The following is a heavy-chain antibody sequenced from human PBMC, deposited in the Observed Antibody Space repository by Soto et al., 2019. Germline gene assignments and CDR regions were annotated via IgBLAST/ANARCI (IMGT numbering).Heavy chain of an antibody. Sequence: GGFLRLSCAASGFTFSNAWMSWVRQAPGKGLEWVGRIKSKTDGGTTDYVALVKGRLTISRDVSKNTLYLQMNSLKTEYTVVYYCSSGMFRGVIVYYYYGMDVWGHGTTVTVS. CDR3: SSGMFRGVIVYYYYGMDV. V-gene: IGHV3-15*01. J-gene: IGHJ6*02. CDR1: GFTFSNAW. D-gene: IGHD3-10*01. CDR2: IKSKTDGGTT.